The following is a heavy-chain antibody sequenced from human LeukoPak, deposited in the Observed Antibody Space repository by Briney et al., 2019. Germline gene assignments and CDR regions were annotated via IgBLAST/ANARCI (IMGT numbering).Heavy chain of an antibody. Sequence: SETLSCTCAVYGGSFSGYYRSWMRQPPGKGLEWIGEINDSGSTNYNPSRKSRVTTPGQRTKIQFSLKLSSVTAADTAVYYCARGLKNTTPDVGAGDSEYYSGPGTL. CDR1: GGSFSGYY. D-gene: IGHD2-21*01. J-gene: IGHJ4*02. V-gene: IGHV4-34*01. CDR2: INDSGST. CDR3: ARGLKNTTPDVGAGDSEYY.